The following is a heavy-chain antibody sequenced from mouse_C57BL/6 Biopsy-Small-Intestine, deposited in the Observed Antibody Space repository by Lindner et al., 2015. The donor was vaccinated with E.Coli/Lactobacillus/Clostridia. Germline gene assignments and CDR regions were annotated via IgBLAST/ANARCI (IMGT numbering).Heavy chain of an antibody. Sequence: VQLQESGAELVRPGTSVRVSCKASGYAFTDYLIEWIKQRPGQGLEWIGVINPGSGGTNYNEKFKGKATLTADKSPSTAYMQLSSLTSEDSAVYFCARNSVSNWRVDYWGQGTTLTVSS. J-gene: IGHJ2*01. V-gene: IGHV1-54*01. CDR1: GYAFTDYL. D-gene: IGHD2-5*01. CDR3: ARNSVSNWRVDY. CDR2: INPGSGGT.